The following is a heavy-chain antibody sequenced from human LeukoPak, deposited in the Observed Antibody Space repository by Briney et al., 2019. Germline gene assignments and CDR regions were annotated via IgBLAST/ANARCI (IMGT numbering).Heavy chain of an antibody. D-gene: IGHD2-15*01. Sequence: SETLSLTCTVSGDSISSSSSYWGWIRQPPGKGLEWIGSIYHSGSTYYNPSLKSRVTISVDTSKNQFSLKLSSVTAADTAVYYCARLVVVAARTAPYYYYYMDVWGKGTTVTVSS. V-gene: IGHV4-39*07. CDR3: ARLVVVAARTAPYYYYYMDV. J-gene: IGHJ6*03. CDR2: IYHSGST. CDR1: GDSISSSSSY.